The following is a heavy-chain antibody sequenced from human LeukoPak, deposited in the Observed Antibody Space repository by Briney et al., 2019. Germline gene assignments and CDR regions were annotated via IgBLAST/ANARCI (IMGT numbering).Heavy chain of an antibody. CDR3: ERRGIAVAGTLPLIDY. D-gene: IGHD6-19*01. Sequence: ASVKVSCKGSGYTFTGYYMHWVGQAGGQGGEGMGRINPNSGGKNYAQKFQGRVSITRDTSISKAYMEMSRQRSEDTAGDDCERRGIAVAGTLPLIDYWGQGTLVTVSS. J-gene: IGHJ4*02. V-gene: IGHV1-2*06. CDR1: GYTFTGYY. CDR2: INPNSGGK.